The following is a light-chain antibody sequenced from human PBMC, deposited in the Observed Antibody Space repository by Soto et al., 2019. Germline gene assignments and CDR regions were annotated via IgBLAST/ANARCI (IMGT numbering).Light chain of an antibody. Sequence: DIVMTQSPGALPVTPGEPASISCRSSQSLLHSNGYNYLDWYLQKPGQSPQLLIYLGSNRASGVPDRFSGSGSGIDFTLKISRVEAEDVGVYYCMQVLEAWKFGQGTKVDIK. CDR3: MQVLEAWK. CDR1: QSLLHSNGYNY. CDR2: LGS. V-gene: IGKV2-28*01. J-gene: IGKJ1*01.